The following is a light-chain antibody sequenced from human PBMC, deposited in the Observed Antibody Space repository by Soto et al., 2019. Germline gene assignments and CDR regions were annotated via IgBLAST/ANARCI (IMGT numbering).Light chain of an antibody. CDR2: DVS. Sequence: QSALTQPPSASGSPGQSVTISCTGTSSDVGGYNYVSWYQQHPGKAPKLMIYDVSKRPSGVPDRFSGSKSGNTASLTVSGLQAEEEDDYYSSSYAGSTPVVFGGGTKLTVL. CDR1: SSDVGGYNY. J-gene: IGLJ2*01. CDR3: SSYAGSTPVV. V-gene: IGLV2-8*01.